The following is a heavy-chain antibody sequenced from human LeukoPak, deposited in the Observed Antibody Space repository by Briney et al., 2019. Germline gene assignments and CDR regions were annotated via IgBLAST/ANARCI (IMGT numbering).Heavy chain of an antibody. Sequence: ASVKVSCKASGYTFTGYYMHWVRQAPGQGLEWMGLINPNSGGTNYAQKFQGRVTMTRDTSISTAYMELSRLRSDDTAVYYCARERTAAITNWFDPWGQGTLVTVSS. CDR3: ARERTAAITNWFDP. D-gene: IGHD6-25*01. V-gene: IGHV1-2*02. CDR2: INPNSGGT. J-gene: IGHJ5*02. CDR1: GYTFTGYY.